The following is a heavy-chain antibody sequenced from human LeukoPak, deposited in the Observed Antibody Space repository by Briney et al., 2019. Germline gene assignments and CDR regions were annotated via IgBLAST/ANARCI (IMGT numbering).Heavy chain of an antibody. CDR1: GGSINSHY. V-gene: IGHV4-59*11. Sequence: SETLSLTCTVSGGSINSHYCNWIRQSPGKGLEWIGYIYNSGSINYNPSLKSRVTISVDTSKNRFSLKLSSVTAADTAIYYCATKVRGGFDIWGQGTMVTVSS. J-gene: IGHJ3*02. D-gene: IGHD2-15*01. CDR3: ATKVRGGFDI. CDR2: IYNSGSI.